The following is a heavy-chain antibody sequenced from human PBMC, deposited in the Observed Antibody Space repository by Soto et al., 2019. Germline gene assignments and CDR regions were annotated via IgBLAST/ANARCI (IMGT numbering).Heavy chain of an antibody. J-gene: IGHJ6*02. CDR1: GFIFNAYG. CDR2: VSYNGDNK. V-gene: IGHV3-30*03. Sequence: PGGSLRLSCAASGFIFNAYGIHWVRQAPDRGLEWVAVVSYNGDNKYYGDSVKGRFTISRDNPKNTLYLQMNSLRAEDTAVYYCARDMGYGSGSYGMDVWGQGTTVTVSS. CDR3: ARDMGYGSGSYGMDV. D-gene: IGHD3-10*01.